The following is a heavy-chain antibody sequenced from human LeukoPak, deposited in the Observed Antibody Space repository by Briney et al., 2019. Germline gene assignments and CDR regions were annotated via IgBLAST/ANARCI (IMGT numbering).Heavy chain of an antibody. CDR2: IYRGGST. D-gene: IGHD3-10*01. CDR1: GFSFSNYN. V-gene: IGHV3-53*01. CDR3: AAPGSPAGSYYYGDY. Sequence: GGSLRLSCAASGFSFSNYNMVWVRQAPGRGLEWVSVIYRGGSTYYPDSVKGRFTISRDKSKNTLYLQMNSVRAEDTAVYYCAAPGSPAGSYYYGDYWGQGTLVTVSS. J-gene: IGHJ4*02.